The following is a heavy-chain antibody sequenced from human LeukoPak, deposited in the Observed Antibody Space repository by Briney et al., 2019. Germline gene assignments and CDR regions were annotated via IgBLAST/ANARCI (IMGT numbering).Heavy chain of an antibody. V-gene: IGHV3-23*01. Sequence: GGSLRLSCAASGFIFSNYAMSWVRQAPGKGLEWVSATDSTGAYTWYADSVKGRFTISKDSSKTILYLQMNSLRAEDAAVYFCAKGSAAGRPYYFDYWGQGTLVTVSS. J-gene: IGHJ4*02. CDR2: TDSTGAYT. CDR1: GFIFSNYA. D-gene: IGHD6-25*01. CDR3: AKGSAAGRPYYFDY.